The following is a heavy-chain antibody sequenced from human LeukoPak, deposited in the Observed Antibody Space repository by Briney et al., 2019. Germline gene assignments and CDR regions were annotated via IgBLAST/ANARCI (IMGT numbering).Heavy chain of an antibody. CDR2: INHSGST. CDR1: GGSFSGYY. J-gene: IGHJ5*02. CDR3: ARGRDYVWGSYRYTQINWFDP. Sequence: PSETLSLTCAVYGGSFSGYYWSWIRQPPGKGLEWIGEINHSGSTNYNPSLTSRVTISVDTSKNQFSLKLSSVTAADTAVYYCARGRDYVWGSYRYTQINWFDPWGQGTLVTVSS. D-gene: IGHD3-16*02. V-gene: IGHV4-34*01.